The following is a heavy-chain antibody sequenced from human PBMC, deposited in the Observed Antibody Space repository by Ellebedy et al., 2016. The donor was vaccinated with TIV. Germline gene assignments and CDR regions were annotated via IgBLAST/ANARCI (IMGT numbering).Heavy chain of an antibody. D-gene: IGHD3-22*01. CDR2: LGVSGDTT. CDR3: AKGRGGGSDSSAPRYYFDY. V-gene: IGHV3-23*01. CDR1: GFTFSSSA. J-gene: IGHJ4*02. Sequence: GESLKISCAASGFTFSSSAMSWVRQAPGKGLEWVSGLGVSGDTTYYTDSVKDRFTVSRDNSRNTLYLQMNSLRAEDTAIYYCAKGRGGGSDSSAPRYYFDYWGLGTLVTVSS.